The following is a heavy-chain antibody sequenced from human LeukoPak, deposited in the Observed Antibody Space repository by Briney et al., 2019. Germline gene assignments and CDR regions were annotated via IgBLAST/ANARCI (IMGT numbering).Heavy chain of an antibody. Sequence: PSETLSLTCAVYGGSFSGYYWSWIRQPPGKGLEWIGEINHSGSTNYNPSLKSRVTISVDTSKNQFSLKLSSVTAADTAVYYCARRGGYSYGYRFDYWGQGTLVTVSS. CDR2: INHSGST. CDR1: GGSFSGYY. D-gene: IGHD5-18*01. CDR3: ARRGGYSYGYRFDY. V-gene: IGHV4-34*01. J-gene: IGHJ4*02.